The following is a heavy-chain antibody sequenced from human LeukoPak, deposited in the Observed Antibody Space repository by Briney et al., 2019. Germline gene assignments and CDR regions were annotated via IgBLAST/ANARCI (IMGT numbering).Heavy chain of an antibody. Sequence: PSETLSLTCAVYGGSFSGYYWSWIRQPPGKGLEWIGEVNHSGSTNYNPSLKSRVTISVDTSKNQFSLKLSSVTAADTAVYYCARVNGGYFDYWGQGTLATVSS. V-gene: IGHV4-34*01. CDR1: GGSFSGYY. D-gene: IGHD3-16*01. CDR3: ARVNGGYFDY. J-gene: IGHJ4*02. CDR2: VNHSGST.